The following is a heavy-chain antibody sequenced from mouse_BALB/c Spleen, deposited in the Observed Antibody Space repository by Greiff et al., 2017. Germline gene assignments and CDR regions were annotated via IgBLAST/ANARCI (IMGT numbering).Heavy chain of an antibody. Sequence: EVQLVESGGGLVQPKGSLKLSCAASGFTFNTYAMNWVRQAPGKGLEWVARIRSKSNNYATYYADSVKDRFTISRDDSQSMLYLQMNNLKTEDTAMYYCVRDSSGYLDYWGQGTTLTVSS. CDR3: VRDSSGYLDY. J-gene: IGHJ2*01. CDR1: GFTFNTYA. V-gene: IGHV10-1*02. D-gene: IGHD3-1*01. CDR2: IRSKSNNYAT.